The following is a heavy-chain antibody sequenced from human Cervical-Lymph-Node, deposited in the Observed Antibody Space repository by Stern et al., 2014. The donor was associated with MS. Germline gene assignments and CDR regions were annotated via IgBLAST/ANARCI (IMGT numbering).Heavy chain of an antibody. Sequence: QVQLVQSGAEVKKPGSSVKVSCKASGGTFSTQAINWVRQAPGQGLEWGGGIIPIFGTPNYAQKVQDRVTITADDSTSTAYMDLSSLRSEDTAVYYCATPSTVTVGGMDVWGQGTTVTVSS. D-gene: IGHD4-17*01. CDR3: ATPSTVTVGGMDV. J-gene: IGHJ6*02. V-gene: IGHV1-69*01. CDR2: IIPIFGTP. CDR1: GGTFSTQA.